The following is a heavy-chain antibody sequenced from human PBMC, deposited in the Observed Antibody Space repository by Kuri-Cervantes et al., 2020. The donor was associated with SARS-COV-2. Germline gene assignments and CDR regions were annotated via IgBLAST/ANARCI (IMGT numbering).Heavy chain of an antibody. Sequence: GESLKISCGASGFTFKTYTMNWVRQAPGKALQWISSISGSGSYIYYADSLRGRFTISRDNAKNSLYLQMNSLRAEDTALYYCARDWTSGYYLNWFDPWGQGTLVTVSS. J-gene: IGHJ5*02. CDR3: ARDWTSGYYLNWFDP. CDR2: ISGSGSYI. CDR1: GFTFKTYT. V-gene: IGHV3-21*04. D-gene: IGHD3-22*01.